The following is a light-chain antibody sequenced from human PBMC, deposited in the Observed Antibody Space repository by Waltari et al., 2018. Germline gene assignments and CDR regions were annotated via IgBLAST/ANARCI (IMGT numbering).Light chain of an antibody. J-gene: IGKJ4*01. V-gene: IGKV3-11*01. CDR2: DVS. CDR3: QQRNKWPVT. Sequence: DIVLTQSPATLSLSPGERATLSCRASQSVANYLAWYQQKPGQAPRLLIYDVSTRATDIPARFSGSGFATDFTLTISDLKPEDIAVYYCQQRNKWPVTFGGGTKVEIK. CDR1: QSVANY.